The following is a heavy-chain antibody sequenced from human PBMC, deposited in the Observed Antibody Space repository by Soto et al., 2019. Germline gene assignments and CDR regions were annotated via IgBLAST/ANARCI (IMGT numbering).Heavy chain of an antibody. J-gene: IGHJ4*02. V-gene: IGHV1-3*01. CDR3: ARGYCSSTSCQYYFDF. CDR1: GYTFTGYA. D-gene: IGHD2-2*01. CDR2: INGGNGDT. Sequence: ASLKVSCKASGYTFTGYAIDWVRQAPGQRLEWMGWINGGNGDTKYSQKFQGRVTITRDTSASTAYMELTSLGSEDTAVYHCARGYCSSTSCQYYFDFWGQGTPVTVSS.